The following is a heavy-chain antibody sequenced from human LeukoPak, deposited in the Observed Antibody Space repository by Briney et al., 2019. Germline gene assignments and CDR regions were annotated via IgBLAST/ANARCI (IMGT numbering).Heavy chain of an antibody. V-gene: IGHV3-23*01. CDR3: AKDPGVPWFDP. CDR2: ISGSGGST. D-gene: IGHD3-10*01. CDR1: GFXFSSYA. J-gene: IGHJ5*02. Sequence: GGSLRLSCAASGFXFSSYAISWVRQAPGKGLEWVSAISGSGGSTYYADSVKGRFTISRDNSKNTLYLQVNSLRAEDTAVYYCAKDPGVPWFDPWGQGTLVIVSS.